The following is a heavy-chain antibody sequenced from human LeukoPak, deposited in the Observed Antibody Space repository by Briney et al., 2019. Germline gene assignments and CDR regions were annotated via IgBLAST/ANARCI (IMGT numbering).Heavy chain of an antibody. CDR3: AKSVGTYYDFWSGYPGGDWFDP. D-gene: IGHD3-3*01. CDR1: GFTFSSYA. J-gene: IGHJ5*02. V-gene: IGHV3-23*01. Sequence: PGGSLRLSCAASGFTFSSYAMSWVRQAPGKGLEWVSAISGSGGSTYYADSVKGRFTISRDNSKNTLYLQMNSLRAEDTAVYYCAKSVGTYYDFWSGYPGGDWFDPWGQGTLVTVSS. CDR2: ISGSGGST.